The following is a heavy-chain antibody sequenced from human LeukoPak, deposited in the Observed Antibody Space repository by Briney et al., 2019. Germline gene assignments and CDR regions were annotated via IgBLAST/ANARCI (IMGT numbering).Heavy chain of an antibody. CDR2: ISAYNGNT. Sequence: GASVKVSCKASGYTFTSYGISWVRQAPGQGLEWMGWISAYNGNTNYAQKLQGRVTMTTDTSTSTAYMELRSLRSDDTAVYYCARLVGANQYYYGMDAWGQGTTVTVSS. D-gene: IGHD1-26*01. CDR1: GYTFTSYG. J-gene: IGHJ6*02. CDR3: ARLVGANQYYYGMDA. V-gene: IGHV1-18*01.